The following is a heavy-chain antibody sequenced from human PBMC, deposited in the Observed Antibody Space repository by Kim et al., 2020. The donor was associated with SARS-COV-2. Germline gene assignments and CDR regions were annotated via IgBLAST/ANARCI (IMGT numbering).Heavy chain of an antibody. CDR3: AREGSSPSGAPETWFDP. V-gene: IGHV3-11*06. J-gene: IGHJ5*02. D-gene: IGHD6-6*01. Sequence: VKGRFTISRDKAKHPLYLQMNGLRAEDTAVYYCAREGSSPSGAPETWFDPWGQGTLVTVSS.